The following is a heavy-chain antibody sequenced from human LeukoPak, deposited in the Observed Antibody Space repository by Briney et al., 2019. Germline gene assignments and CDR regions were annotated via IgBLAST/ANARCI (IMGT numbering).Heavy chain of an antibody. CDR3: AKDRPNYHESNGHYYRPNGDY. Sequence: GGSLRLSCAASGFTFNIYAMSWVRQAPGRGLEWVSSITSSGDVTFYADSVKDRFTISRDNSKNTLYLQMSRLRAEDTAVYYCAKDRPNYHESNGHYYRPNGDYWGQGTLVTVSS. CDR2: ITSSGDVT. CDR1: GFTFNIYA. D-gene: IGHD3-22*01. V-gene: IGHV3-23*01. J-gene: IGHJ4*02.